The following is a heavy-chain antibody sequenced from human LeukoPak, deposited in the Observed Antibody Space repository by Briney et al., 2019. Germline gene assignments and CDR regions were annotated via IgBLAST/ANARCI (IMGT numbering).Heavy chain of an antibody. CDR2: ISPTGSTT. CDR3: ARGPNSNWSGLDF. Sequence: GGSLRLSCAASGFPFNAYWMTWVRQAPGKGLVWVSRISPTGSTTSYADSVKGRFTVSRDNAKNTLYLHVNNLRAEDTAVYYCARGPNSNWSGLDFWGQGTPLTVSS. V-gene: IGHV3-74*01. J-gene: IGHJ4*02. D-gene: IGHD6-6*01. CDR1: GFPFNAYW.